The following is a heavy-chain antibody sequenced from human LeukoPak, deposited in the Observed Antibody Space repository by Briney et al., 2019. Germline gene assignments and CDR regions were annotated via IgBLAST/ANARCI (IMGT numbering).Heavy chain of an antibody. CDR2: IFSSGRT. CDR1: GGSMTQYF. J-gene: IGHJ4*02. D-gene: IGHD6-19*01. Sequence: PSETLSLACSVSGGSMTQYFWSWVRQSPGKGLEWIGNIFSSGRTNYNPSFTGRVTISVDTSKNEFSLKLSSVTAADTAVYYCARRQYSSGLDYWGQGTLVTVSS. V-gene: IGHV4-59*08. CDR3: ARRQYSSGLDY.